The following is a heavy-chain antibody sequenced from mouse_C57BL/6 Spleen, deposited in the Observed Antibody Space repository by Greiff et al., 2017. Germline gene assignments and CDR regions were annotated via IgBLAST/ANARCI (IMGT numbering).Heavy chain of an antibody. J-gene: IGHJ2*01. Sequence: VQLQESGPGLVQPSQSLSITCTVSGFSLTSYGVHWVRQSPGKGLEWLRVIWSGGSTDYNAAFISRLSISKDNSKSQVFFKMNSLQADDTAIYYCARNVLRASYYFDYWGQGTTLTVSS. CDR2: IWSGGST. D-gene: IGHD1-1*01. V-gene: IGHV2-2*01. CDR3: ARNVLRASYYFDY. CDR1: GFSLTSYG.